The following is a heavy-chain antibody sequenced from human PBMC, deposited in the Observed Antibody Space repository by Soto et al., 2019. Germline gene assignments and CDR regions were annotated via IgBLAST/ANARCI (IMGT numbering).Heavy chain of an antibody. CDR3: AKDPTIFGVVGPYYFDY. V-gene: IGHV3-23*01. CDR2: LSGSGDST. J-gene: IGHJ4*02. Sequence: GGSLRLSCAASGGTCSDYARSWVRQAQGKGLEWVSALSGSGDSTYYADSVKGRFTISRDNSKDTLYLQMNSLRAEDTAVYYYAKDPTIFGVVGPYYFDYWGQGTLVTVSS. CDR1: GGTCSDYA. D-gene: IGHD3-3*01.